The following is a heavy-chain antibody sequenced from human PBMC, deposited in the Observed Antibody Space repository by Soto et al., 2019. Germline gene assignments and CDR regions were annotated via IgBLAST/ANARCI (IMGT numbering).Heavy chain of an antibody. CDR2: IYPGDSDT. D-gene: IGHD6-6*01. J-gene: IGHJ6*02. CDR3: ARLWGSYSSSYYYYYGMDV. V-gene: IGHV5-51*01. CDR1: GYSFTSYW. Sequence: PGESLKISCKGSGYSFTSYWIGWVRQMPWKGLEWMGIIYPGDSDTRYSPSFQGQVTISADKSISTAYLQWSSLKASDTAMYYCARLWGSYSSSYYYYYGMDVWGQGTTVTVSS.